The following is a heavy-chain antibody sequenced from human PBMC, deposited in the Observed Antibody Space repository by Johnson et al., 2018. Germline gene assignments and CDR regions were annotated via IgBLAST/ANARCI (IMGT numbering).Heavy chain of an antibody. Sequence: EVQLLETGGGLVQPGGSLRLSCAASGFTFSSYAMRWVRQAPGKGLEWVSGLSASGDDTKYADSVKGRFTISRDNSKNTLYLQMSSLRAEDSAVYYCAKAPKAQAITLVRGVTRRPCGYMDVWGHGTTVTVSS. CDR1: GFTFSSYA. D-gene: IGHD3-10*01. CDR3: AKAPKAQAITLVRGVTRRPCGYMDV. J-gene: IGHJ6*03. CDR2: LSASGDDT. V-gene: IGHV3-23*01.